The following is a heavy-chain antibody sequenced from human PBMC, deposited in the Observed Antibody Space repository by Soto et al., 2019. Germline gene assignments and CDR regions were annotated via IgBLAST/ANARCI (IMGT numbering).Heavy chain of an antibody. CDR3: VRHFDY. CDR2: IYYTGGT. Sequence: SETLSLTCPVSGASINNSSYFWGWIRQPPGKGLEWIGTIYYTGGTYYSPSLKSRVTISVDTSKNQFSLKLSSVTAADTAVYYCVRHFDYWGQGSLVTVSS. J-gene: IGHJ4*02. CDR1: GASINNSSYF. V-gene: IGHV4-39*01.